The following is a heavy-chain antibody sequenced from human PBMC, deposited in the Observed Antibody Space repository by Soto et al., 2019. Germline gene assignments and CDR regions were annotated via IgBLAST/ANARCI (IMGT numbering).Heavy chain of an antibody. CDR2: MNPNSGNT. CDR1: GYTFTSYH. Sequence: ALVKVSCKGSGYTFTSYHINWVRQATGQGLEWMGWMNPNSGNTGYAQTLQGRVTMTWDTSISTAYMELSSLRFEDTAMYYCARGHISSTKNWLDPWGQGTLVTVSS. CDR3: ARGHISSTKNWLDP. J-gene: IGHJ5*02. V-gene: IGHV1-8*01. D-gene: IGHD6-6*01.